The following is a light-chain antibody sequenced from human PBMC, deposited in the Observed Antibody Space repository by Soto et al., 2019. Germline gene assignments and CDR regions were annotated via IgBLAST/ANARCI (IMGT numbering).Light chain of an antibody. CDR1: SSNIGAGYD. Sequence: QPVLTQPPSVSGAPGQRVTISCTGSSSNIGAGYDVHWYQQLPGTAPKLLIYGNSNRPSGVPDRFSGSKSGTSASLAITGLQAEDEADYYCQSYDSSRGVVFGGGTQLTVL. CDR2: GNS. V-gene: IGLV1-40*01. J-gene: IGLJ2*01. CDR3: QSYDSSRGVV.